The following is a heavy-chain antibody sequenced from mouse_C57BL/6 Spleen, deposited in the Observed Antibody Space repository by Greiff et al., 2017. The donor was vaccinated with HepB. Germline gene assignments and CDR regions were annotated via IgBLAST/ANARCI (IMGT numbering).Heavy chain of an antibody. V-gene: IGHV1-64*01. CDR1: GYTFTSYW. Sequence: QVQLQQPGAELVKPGASVKLSCKASGYTFTSYWMHWVKQRPGQGLEWIGMIHPNSGSTNYNEKFKSKATLTVDKSSSTAYMQLSSLTSEDSAVYYCARSITTVVAPGAMDYWGQGTSVTVSS. CDR3: ARSITTVVAPGAMDY. D-gene: IGHD1-1*01. J-gene: IGHJ4*01. CDR2: IHPNSGST.